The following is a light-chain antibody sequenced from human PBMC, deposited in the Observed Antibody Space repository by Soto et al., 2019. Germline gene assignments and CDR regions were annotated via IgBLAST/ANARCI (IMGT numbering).Light chain of an antibody. CDR1: QSVSTY. J-gene: IGKJ4*01. CDR2: DAS. Sequence: EIVLTQSPATLSMSPGERATLSCRASQSVSTYLAWYHQKPGQAPRLLIYDASNRATGIPARFSGSGSGTDFTLTISSLQSEDFAVYYCQQYSSWPLTFGGGTKVEIK. CDR3: QQYSSWPLT. V-gene: IGKV3-11*01.